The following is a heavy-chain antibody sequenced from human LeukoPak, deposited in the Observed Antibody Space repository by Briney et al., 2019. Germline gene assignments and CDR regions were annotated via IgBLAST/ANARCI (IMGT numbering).Heavy chain of an antibody. J-gene: IGHJ4*01. V-gene: IGHV5-51*01. CDR1: GYTFPNYW. D-gene: IGHD6-19*01. CDR3: ARHGYRSRYFDY. CDR2: IISGDAET. Sequence: GESLNISCQGSGYTFPNYWIGWVRQMPGKGLEWMGSIISGDAETQYTPPFQGQDTISADKSLSTAYLQWSSLKASDTAMYYCARHGYRSRYFDYWGHGALVTVSS.